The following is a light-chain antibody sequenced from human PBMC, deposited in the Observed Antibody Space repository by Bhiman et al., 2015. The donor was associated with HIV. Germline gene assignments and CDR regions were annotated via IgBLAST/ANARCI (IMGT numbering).Light chain of an antibody. J-gene: IGLJ2*01. V-gene: IGLV2-23*02. CDR1: TSGVINYDY. CDR2: DVV. Sequence: QSVLTQPASVSASPGQSITISCIGATSGVINYDYVSWYQHSPGKAPRLIIYDVVKRPSGVSYRFSGSKSGNTASLTISGLQAEDEGDYYCCSYAGSSTYVVFGGGTKLTVL. CDR3: CSYAGSSTYVV.